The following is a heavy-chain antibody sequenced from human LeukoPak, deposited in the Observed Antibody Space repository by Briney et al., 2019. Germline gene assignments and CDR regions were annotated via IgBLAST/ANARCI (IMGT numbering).Heavy chain of an antibody. CDR1: GGSISSYY. J-gene: IGHJ1*01. CDR2: IYYSGST. Sequence: SETLSLTCTVSGGSISSYYWSWIRQPPGKGLEWIGYIYYSGSTNYNPSLKSRVTISVDTSKNQFFLKLSSVTAADTAVYYCARALYGGNPVGDAEYFQHWGQGTLVTVSS. D-gene: IGHD4/OR15-4a*01. V-gene: IGHV4-59*12. CDR3: ARALYGGNPVGDAEYFQH.